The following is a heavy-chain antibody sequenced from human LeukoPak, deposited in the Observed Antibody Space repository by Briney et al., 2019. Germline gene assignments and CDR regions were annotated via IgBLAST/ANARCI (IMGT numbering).Heavy chain of an antibody. J-gene: IGHJ6*02. D-gene: IGHD3-22*01. CDR3: ARDGDYYDSSGYPTYYYYYGMDV. Sequence: PGGSLRLSCAASGFTFSSYGMPWVRQAPGKALEWVAVIWYDGSNKYYADSVKGRFTISRDNSKNTLYLQMNSLRAEDTAVYYCARDGDYYDSSGYPTYYYYYGMDVWGQGTTVTVSS. CDR1: GFTFSSYG. CDR2: IWYDGSNK. V-gene: IGHV3-33*01.